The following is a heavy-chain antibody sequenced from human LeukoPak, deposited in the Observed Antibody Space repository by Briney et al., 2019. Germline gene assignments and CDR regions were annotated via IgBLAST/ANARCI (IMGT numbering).Heavy chain of an antibody. V-gene: IGHV3-23*01. J-gene: IGHJ4*02. D-gene: IGHD6-19*01. CDR2: ISGSGGST. CDR3: AKAPQWLITRIDY. CDR1: GFTFNNYA. Sequence: GGSLRLSCAASGFTFNNYAMSWVRQAPGKGLEWVSAISGSGGSTYYADSVKGRFTISRDNSKNTLYLQMNSLRAEDTAVYYCAKAPQWLITRIDYWGQGTLVTVSS.